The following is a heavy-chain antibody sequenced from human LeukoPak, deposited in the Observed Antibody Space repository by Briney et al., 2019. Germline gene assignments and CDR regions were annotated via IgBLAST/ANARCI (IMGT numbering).Heavy chain of an antibody. D-gene: IGHD6-13*01. V-gene: IGHV3-74*01. CDR2: ITSDVSST. CDR1: AFTFSNYW. J-gene: IGHJ4*02. Sequence: GGSLRLSCAASAFTFSNYWIHWVRQAPEKGPVWVSRITSDVSSTRFTDSVQGRFTISRDNGKNTLYLQMNSLRAEDTAVYYCARGGDSSNWYPGYFEYWGQGALVTVSS. CDR3: ARGGDSSNWYPGYFEY.